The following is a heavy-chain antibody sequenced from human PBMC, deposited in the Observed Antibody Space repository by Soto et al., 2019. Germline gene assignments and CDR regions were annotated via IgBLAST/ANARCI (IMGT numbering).Heavy chain of an antibody. Sequence: GGSLRLSCAASGFTFSNYAMSWVRQTPGKGLEWVSTISGGGHNTYYADSVKGRFTISRDNSKSTLYVQMNSLRAEDTAIYYCAKESTYDSSGYYRYWGQGTLVTVSS. D-gene: IGHD3-22*01. CDR2: ISGGGHNT. CDR1: GFTFSNYA. V-gene: IGHV3-23*01. J-gene: IGHJ4*02. CDR3: AKESTYDSSGYYRY.